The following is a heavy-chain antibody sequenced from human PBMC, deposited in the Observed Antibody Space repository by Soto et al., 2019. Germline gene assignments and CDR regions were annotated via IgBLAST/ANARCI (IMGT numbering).Heavy chain of an antibody. CDR1: GFTFSSYA. J-gene: IGHJ4*02. Sequence: GGSLRLSCAASGFTFSSYAMSWVRQAPGMGLEWVSAISGSGGSTYYADSVKGRFTISRDNSKNTLYLQMNSLRAEDTAVYYCAKARYSSSGWFDYWGQGTLVTVSS. D-gene: IGHD6-19*01. V-gene: IGHV3-23*01. CDR3: AKARYSSSGWFDY. CDR2: ISGSGGST.